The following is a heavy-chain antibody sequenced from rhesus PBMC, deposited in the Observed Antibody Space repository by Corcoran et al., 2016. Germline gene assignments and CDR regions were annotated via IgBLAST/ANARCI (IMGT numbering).Heavy chain of an antibody. CDR1: GGSFSSYW. J-gene: IGHJ4*01. CDR2: INGNSGST. V-gene: IGHV4-80*01. Sequence: QVQLQESGPGLVKPSETLSLTCAVSGGSFSSYWWSWIRQPPGKGREWIGEINGNSGSTNYNPSLKSRVTISKDASKNQFSLKLSSVTAADTAVFYCARSPLAATGKIFDYWGQGVLVTVSS. CDR3: ARSPLAATGKIFDY. D-gene: IGHD6-25*01.